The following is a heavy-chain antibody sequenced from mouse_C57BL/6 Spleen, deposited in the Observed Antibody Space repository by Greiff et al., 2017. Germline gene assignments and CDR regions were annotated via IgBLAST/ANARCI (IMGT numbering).Heavy chain of an antibody. CDR2: IRNKANGYTT. Sequence: EVKLQESGGGLVQPGGSLSLSCAASGFTFTDYYMSWVRQPPGKALEWLGFIRNKANGYTTEYSASVKGRFTISRDNSQSILYLQMNALRAEDSATYYCARSRDYYAMDYWGQGTSVTVSS. V-gene: IGHV7-3*01. CDR3: ARSRDYYAMDY. J-gene: IGHJ4*01. CDR1: GFTFTDYY.